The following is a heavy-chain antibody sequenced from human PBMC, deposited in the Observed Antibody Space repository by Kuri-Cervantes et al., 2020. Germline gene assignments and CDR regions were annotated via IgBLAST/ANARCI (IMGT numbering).Heavy chain of an antibody. CDR3: ARDYDSSGYYRP. D-gene: IGHD3-22*01. CDR2: INAGNGNT. V-gene: IGHV1-3*01. Sequence: AAMKISCKASGYTFTSYAMHWVRQAPGQRLEWMGWINAGNGNTKYSQKFQGRVTITRDTSASTAYMELSSLRSEDTAVYYCARDYDSSGYYRPWGQGTLVTVSS. J-gene: IGHJ5*02. CDR1: GYTFTSYA.